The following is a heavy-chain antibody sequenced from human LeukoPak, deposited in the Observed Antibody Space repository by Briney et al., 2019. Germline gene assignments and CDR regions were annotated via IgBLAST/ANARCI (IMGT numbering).Heavy chain of an antibody. J-gene: IGHJ4*02. D-gene: IGHD3-3*01. CDR1: GGTFSSYA. Sequence: SVKVSCKASGGTFSSYAISWVRQAPGQGLEWMGGIIPIFGTANYAQKFQGRVTITADESTSTAYMELSSLRSEDTAVYYCARDQFIAYDFWSGYYTNWGQGTPVTVSS. CDR2: IIPIFGTA. V-gene: IGHV1-69*13. CDR3: ARDQFIAYDFWSGYYTN.